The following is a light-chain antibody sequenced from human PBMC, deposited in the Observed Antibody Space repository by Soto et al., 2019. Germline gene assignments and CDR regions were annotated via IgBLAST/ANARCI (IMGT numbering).Light chain of an antibody. J-gene: IGKJ1*01. Sequence: DIQMTKSPSTMSASVGDRVTITCRASQSIDSWLAWYQQKPGKAPKFLMYKASNLESGVPSRFSGSGSETEFTLTISSLQPDDFAIYYCKPDKSYPWTFGQGTKVDI. V-gene: IGKV1-5*03. CDR2: KAS. CDR1: QSIDSW. CDR3: KPDKSYPWT.